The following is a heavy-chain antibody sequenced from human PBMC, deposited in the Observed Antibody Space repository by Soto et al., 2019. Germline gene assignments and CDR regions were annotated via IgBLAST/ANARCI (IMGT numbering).Heavy chain of an antibody. V-gene: IGHV3-23*01. J-gene: IGHJ4*02. CDR1: GFTFSSYA. CDR3: AKDQGSSWYEIDY. D-gene: IGHD6-13*01. Sequence: GGSLRLSCAASGFTFSSYAMSWVRQAPGKGLEWVSAISGSSGGTYYADSVKGRFTISRDNSKNTLFLQMNSLRAEDTAVYYCAKDQGSSWYEIDYWGQGTLVTVSS. CDR2: ISGSSGGT.